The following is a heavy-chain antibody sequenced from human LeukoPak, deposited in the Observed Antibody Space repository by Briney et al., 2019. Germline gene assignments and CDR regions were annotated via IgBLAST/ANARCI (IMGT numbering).Heavy chain of an antibody. Sequence: KPSETLSLTCTVSGGSITSSSHYWGWIRQPPGKGLEWIGSIFYSGSTYYNPSLKSRVTISVDTSKTQFSLKLSSVTAADTAVYYCARHEELLRNFDYWGQGTLVTVSS. V-gene: IGHV4-39*01. CDR1: GGSITSSSHY. CDR3: ARHEELLRNFDY. D-gene: IGHD1-26*01. J-gene: IGHJ4*02. CDR2: IFYSGST.